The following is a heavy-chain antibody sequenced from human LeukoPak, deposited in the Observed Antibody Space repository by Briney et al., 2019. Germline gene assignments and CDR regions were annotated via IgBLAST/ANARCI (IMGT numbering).Heavy chain of an antibody. CDR2: ITPILDIA. V-gene: IGHV1-69*04. Sequence: GASVKVSCKASGGTFNSYAINWVRQAPGHGLEWMGRITPILDIANYAQELQGRITITADKSTSTAYMELSRLRSDDTAVYYCARARLRLGEFSSAAFDTWGQGTMVTVSS. CDR1: GGTFNSYA. CDR3: ARARLRLGEFSSAAFDT. J-gene: IGHJ3*02. D-gene: IGHD3-16*02.